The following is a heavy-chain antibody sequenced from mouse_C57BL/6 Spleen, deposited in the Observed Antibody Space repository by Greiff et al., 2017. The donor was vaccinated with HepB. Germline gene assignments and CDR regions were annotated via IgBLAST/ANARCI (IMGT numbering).Heavy chain of an antibody. D-gene: IGHD2-4*01. J-gene: IGHJ4*01. CDR3: ARGDYDGAMDY. Sequence: EVKLQQSGPELVKPGASVKISCKASGYSFTGYYMNWVKQSPEKSLEWIGEINPSTGGTTYNQKFKAKATLTVDKSSSTAYMQLKSLTSEDSAVYYCARGDYDGAMDYWGQGTSVTVSS. CDR1: GYSFTGYY. V-gene: IGHV1-42*01. CDR2: INPSTGGT.